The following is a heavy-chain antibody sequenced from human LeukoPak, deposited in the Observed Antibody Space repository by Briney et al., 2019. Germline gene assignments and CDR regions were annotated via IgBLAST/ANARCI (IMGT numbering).Heavy chain of an antibody. D-gene: IGHD2-15*01. Sequence: PSETLSLTCTVSGGSISSSSYYWSWIRQPPGKGLEWIGEINHSGSTNYNPSLKSRVTISVDTSKNQFSLKLSSVTAADTAVYYCARVSCSGGSCYSELRIPSYYYYYYGMDVWGQGTTVTVSS. CDR3: ARVSCSGGSCYSELRIPSYYYYYYGMDV. J-gene: IGHJ6*02. V-gene: IGHV4-39*07. CDR2: INHSGST. CDR1: GGSISSSSYY.